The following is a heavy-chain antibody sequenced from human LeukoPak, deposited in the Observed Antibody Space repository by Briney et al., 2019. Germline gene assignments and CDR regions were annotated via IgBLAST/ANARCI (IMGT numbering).Heavy chain of an antibody. J-gene: IGHJ4*02. D-gene: IGHD5-12*01. CDR3: ARGSRYSGLFDY. V-gene: IGHV4-4*02. CDR2: IYHSGST. Sequence: SETLSLTCAVSGGSISSSNWWSWVRQPPGKGLEWIGEIYHSGSTNYNPSLKSRVTISVDMSRNQFSLRLNSVTAADTAVYYCARGSRYSGLFDYWGQGTLVTVSS. CDR1: GGSISSSNW.